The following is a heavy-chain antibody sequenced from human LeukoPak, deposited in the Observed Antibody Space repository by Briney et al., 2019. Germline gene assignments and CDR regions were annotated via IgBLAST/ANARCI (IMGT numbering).Heavy chain of an antibody. D-gene: IGHD3-22*01. CDR2: ISGGGGLT. V-gene: IGHV3-23*01. CDR1: GFTFSSYS. Sequence: GGSLRLSCAASGFTFSSYSMNWVRQAPGKGLGWVSAISGGGGLTYYADSVKGRFTISRDNSKNTLYLQMNSLRAEDTAVYYCTKGHYYDSSGYLNWGQGTLVTVSS. J-gene: IGHJ4*02. CDR3: TKGHYYDSSGYLN.